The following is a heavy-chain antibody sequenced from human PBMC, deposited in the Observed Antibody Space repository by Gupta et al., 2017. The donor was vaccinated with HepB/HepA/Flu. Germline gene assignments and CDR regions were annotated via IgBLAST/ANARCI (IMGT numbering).Heavy chain of an antibody. J-gene: IGHJ4*02. CDR3: AKGRAPTSGWYFDY. D-gene: IGHD6-19*01. V-gene: IGHV3-23*01. Sequence: EVQLLESGGGLVQPGGSLRLFCAASGFTFSSYAMRWVRQTPGKGPEWVSGISGSGGSTYYADSVKGRFTISRDNSKNTLYLQMNSLRAEDTAVYYCAKGRAPTSGWYFDYWGQGTLVTVSS. CDR2: ISGSGGST. CDR1: GFTFSSYA.